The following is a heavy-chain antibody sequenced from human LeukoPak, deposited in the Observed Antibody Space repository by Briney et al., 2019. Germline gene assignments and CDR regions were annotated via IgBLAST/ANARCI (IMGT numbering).Heavy chain of an antibody. CDR1: GYSISSGYY. CDR3: ARDLLYGSGPNWFDP. V-gene: IGHV4-38-2*02. CDR2: IYHSGST. Sequence: RPSETLSLTCAVSGYSISSGYYWGWIRQPPGKGLEWIGSIYHSGSTYYNPSLKSRVTISVDTSKNQFSLKVNSVTAADTAVYYCARDLLYGSGPNWFDPWGQGTLVTVSS. D-gene: IGHD6-19*01. J-gene: IGHJ5*02.